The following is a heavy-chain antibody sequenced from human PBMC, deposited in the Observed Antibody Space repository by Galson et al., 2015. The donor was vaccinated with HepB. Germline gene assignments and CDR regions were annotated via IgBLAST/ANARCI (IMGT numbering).Heavy chain of an antibody. CDR2: ISAYNGNT. D-gene: IGHD6-13*01. CDR1: GYTFTSYG. CDR3: ARAEGADSSSWYNPPDKYDWFDP. Sequence: QSGAEVKKPGASVKVSCKASGYTFTSYGISWVRQAPGQGLEWMGWISAYNGNTNYAQKLQGRVTMTTDTSTSTAYMELRSLRSDDTAVYYCARAEGADSSSWYNPPDKYDWFDPWGQGTLVTVSS. J-gene: IGHJ5*02. V-gene: IGHV1-18*04.